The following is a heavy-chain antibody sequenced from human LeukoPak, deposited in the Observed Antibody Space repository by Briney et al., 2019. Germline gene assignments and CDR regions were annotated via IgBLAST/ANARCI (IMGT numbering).Heavy chain of an antibody. CDR1: GYTFTSYG. D-gene: IGHD2-15*01. V-gene: IGHV1-18*01. CDR3: ATRSEGGYGMDV. J-gene: IGHJ6*02. Sequence: ASVKVSCKASGYTFTSYGITWVRQAPGQGLEWMGWISAYNGNTNYARKLQGRVTMTTDTSTSTAYMELRSLRSDDTAVYYCATRSEGGYGMDVWGQGTTVTVSS. CDR2: ISAYNGNT.